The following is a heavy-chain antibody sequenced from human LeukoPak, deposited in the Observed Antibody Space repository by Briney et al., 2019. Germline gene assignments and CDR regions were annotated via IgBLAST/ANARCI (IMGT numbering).Heavy chain of an antibody. D-gene: IGHD1-26*01. CDR2: IKPDGSET. J-gene: IGHJ4*02. CDR1: GFTFNNYW. V-gene: IGHV3-7*01. CDR3: ARERIVGATDFDY. Sequence: GGSLRLSCAASGFTFNNYWMTWVRQAPGKGLEWVANIKPDGSETHYVDSVKGRFTISRDSAKNSLYLEVSSLRADDTAVYYCARERIVGATDFDYWGQGTLVTVSS.